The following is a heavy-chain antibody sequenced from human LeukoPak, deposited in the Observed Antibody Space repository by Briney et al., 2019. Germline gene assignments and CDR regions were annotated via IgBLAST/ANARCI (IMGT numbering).Heavy chain of an antibody. CDR3: TREEYSGYDTALFDY. V-gene: IGHV3-21*01. CDR2: ISSSSSYI. CDR1: GFTFSSYS. D-gene: IGHD5-12*01. J-gene: IGHJ4*02. Sequence: GGSLRLSCAASGFTFSSYSMNWVRQAPGKGLEWVSSISSSSSYIYYADSVKGRFAISRDNAKNSLYLQMNSLRAEDTAVYYCTREEYSGYDTALFDYWGQGTLVTVSS.